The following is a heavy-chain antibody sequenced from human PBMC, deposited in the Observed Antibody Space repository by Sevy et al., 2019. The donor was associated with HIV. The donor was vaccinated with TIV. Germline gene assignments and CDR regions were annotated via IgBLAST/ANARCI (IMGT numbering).Heavy chain of an antibody. V-gene: IGHV1-8*01. D-gene: IGHD3-3*01. Sequence: ASVKVSCKASGYTFTSYDINWVRQATGQGLEWMGWMNPNSGNTGYAQKFQGRVTMTRNTSISTAYMELSSLRSEDTAMYYCARGRRLTDYDFWSGYYYYYYMDVWGKGTTVTVSS. CDR2: MNPNSGNT. J-gene: IGHJ6*03. CDR3: ARGRRLTDYDFWSGYYYYYYMDV. CDR1: GYTFTSYD.